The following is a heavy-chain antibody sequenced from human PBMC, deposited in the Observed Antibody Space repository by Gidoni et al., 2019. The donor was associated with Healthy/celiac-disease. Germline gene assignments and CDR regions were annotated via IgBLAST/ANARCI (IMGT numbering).Heavy chain of an antibody. CDR1: GFTFSSYS. D-gene: IGHD3-10*01. Sequence: EVQLVESGGGLVKPGGSLRLSCAASGFTFSSYSMNWVRQAPGQGLEGVSSISRSSSYIYYADSVKGRFTISRDNAKNSLYLQMNSLRAEDTAVYYCARGMDYYFDYWGQGTLVTVSS. CDR3: ARGMDYYFDY. V-gene: IGHV3-21*01. J-gene: IGHJ4*02. CDR2: ISRSSSYI.